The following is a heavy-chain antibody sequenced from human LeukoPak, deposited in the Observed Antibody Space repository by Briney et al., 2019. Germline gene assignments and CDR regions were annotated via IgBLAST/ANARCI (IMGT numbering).Heavy chain of an antibody. J-gene: IGHJ4*02. D-gene: IGHD2-2*01. CDR3: ARFVVVPAAPNYFDY. CDR1: GGSFSGYY. CDR2: INHSGIT. V-gene: IGHV4-34*01. Sequence: SETLSLTCAVYGGSFSGYYWSWIRQPPGKGLEWIGEINHSGITNYNPSLKSRVTISVDTSKNQFSLKLSSVTAADTAVYYCARFVVVPAAPNYFDYWGQGTLVTVSS.